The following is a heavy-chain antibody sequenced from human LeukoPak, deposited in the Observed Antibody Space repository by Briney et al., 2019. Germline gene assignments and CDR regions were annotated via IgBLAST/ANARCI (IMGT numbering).Heavy chain of an antibody. CDR1: GFTVSSNY. D-gene: IGHD1-26*01. Sequence: GGPLRLSCAASGFTVSSNYMSWVRQAPGKGLEWVSVIYSGGSTYYADSVKGRFTISRDNAKNSLYLQMNSLRAEDTAVYYCARVAFLGLPDFYGMDVWGQGTTVTVSS. CDR3: ARVAFLGLPDFYGMDV. V-gene: IGHV3-66*01. J-gene: IGHJ6*02. CDR2: IYSGGST.